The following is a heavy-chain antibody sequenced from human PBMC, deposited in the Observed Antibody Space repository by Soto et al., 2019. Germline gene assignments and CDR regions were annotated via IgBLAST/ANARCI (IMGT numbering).Heavy chain of an antibody. CDR3: ARINLDGSGSYGFDY. CDR1: GGSISSYY. J-gene: IGHJ4*02. Sequence: PSETLSLTCTVSGGSISSYYWSWIRQPPGKGLEWIGYIYYSGSTNYNPSLKSRVTISVDTSKNQFSLKLSSVTAADTAVYYCARINLDGSGSYGFDYWGQGTLVT. V-gene: IGHV4-59*01. D-gene: IGHD3-10*01. CDR2: IYYSGST.